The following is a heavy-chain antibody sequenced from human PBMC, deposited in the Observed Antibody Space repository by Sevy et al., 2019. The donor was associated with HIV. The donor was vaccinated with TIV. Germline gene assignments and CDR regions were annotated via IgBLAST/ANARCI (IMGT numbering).Heavy chain of an antibody. Sequence: GGSLRLSCAASGFTFSSYAMSWVRQAPGKGLEWVSGISGSGGSTYYADSVKGRFTISRDNPKNTLYLQMKSLRVEDTAVYYCAKDKWRYGYCSSTSCPESYYYYGMDVWGQGTTLTVSS. V-gene: IGHV3-23*01. CDR1: GFTFSSYA. CDR3: AKDKWRYGYCSSTSCPESYYYYGMDV. J-gene: IGHJ6*02. D-gene: IGHD2-2*03. CDR2: ISGSGGST.